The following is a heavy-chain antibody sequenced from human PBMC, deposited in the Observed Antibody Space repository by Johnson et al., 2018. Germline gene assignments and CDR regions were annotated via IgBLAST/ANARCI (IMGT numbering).Heavy chain of an antibody. J-gene: IGHJ3*02. Sequence: QVQLVESGGGVVQPGRSXRLSCAASGFTFSPYAMFWVRQAPGKGLEWVAVIGYDGGNKYYADSVKGRFTISRDNYKKTLFLQMNSLRAEDTAVYYCANALGVDPYDGFDTWGQGTMVTVSS. D-gene: IGHD3-16*01. CDR1: GFTFSPYA. CDR2: IGYDGGNK. V-gene: IGHV3-30*18. CDR3: ANALGVDPYDGFDT.